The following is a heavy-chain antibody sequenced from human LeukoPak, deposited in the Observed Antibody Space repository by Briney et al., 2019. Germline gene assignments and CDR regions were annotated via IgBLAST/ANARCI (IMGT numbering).Heavy chain of an antibody. J-gene: IGHJ4*02. D-gene: IGHD3-10*01. V-gene: IGHV3-7*04. CDR2: IKQDGSEK. Sequence: GGSLRLSCAASGFTFSSYWMSWVRQAPGKGLEWVANIKQDGSEKYYVDSVKGRFTISRDNAKNSLYLQMNSLRAEDTAVYYCAGAHNYYGSGSYLDYWGQGTLVTVSS. CDR1: GFTFSSYW. CDR3: AGAHNYYGSGSYLDY.